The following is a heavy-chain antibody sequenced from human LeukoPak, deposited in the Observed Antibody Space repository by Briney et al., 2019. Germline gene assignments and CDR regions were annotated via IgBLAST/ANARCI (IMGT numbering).Heavy chain of an antibody. J-gene: IGHJ4*02. CDR1: GFTFSSYA. D-gene: IGHD2-15*01. Sequence: GGSLRLSCAASGFTFSSYAMNWVRQAPGKGLEWVSCISDSGGRTFYADSVKGRFTISRDNSKNTLYLQMNRLRPDDRAIYYCAKDLQVVKPFFFHYWGQGTLVTVSS. CDR3: AKDLQVVKPFFFHY. CDR2: ISDSGGRT. V-gene: IGHV3-23*01.